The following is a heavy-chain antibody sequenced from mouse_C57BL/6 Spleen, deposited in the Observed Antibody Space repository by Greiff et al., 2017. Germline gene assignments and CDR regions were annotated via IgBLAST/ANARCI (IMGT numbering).Heavy chain of an antibody. Sequence: VQLQQSGPELVKPGASVKLSCKASGYTFTDYYMNWVKQSHGKSLEWIGDINPNNGGTSYNQKFKGKATLTVDKSSSTAYMELRSLTSEDSAVYYCAREDGRAMDYWGQGTSVTVSS. J-gene: IGHJ4*01. V-gene: IGHV1-26*01. CDR2: INPNNGGT. CDR1: GYTFTDYY. CDR3: AREDGRAMDY.